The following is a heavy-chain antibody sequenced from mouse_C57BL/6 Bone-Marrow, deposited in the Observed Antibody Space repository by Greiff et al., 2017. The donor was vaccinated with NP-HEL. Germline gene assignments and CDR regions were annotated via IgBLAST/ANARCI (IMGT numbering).Heavy chain of an antibody. CDR1: GFTFSSYG. J-gene: IGHJ2*01. CDR3: ASGSSYFDY. V-gene: IGHV5-6*01. CDR2: ISSGGSYT. D-gene: IGHD1-1*01. Sequence: EVNLVESGGDLVKPGGSLKLSCAASGFTFSSYGMSWVRQTPDKRLEWVATISSGGSYTYYPDSVKGRFTISRDNAKNTLYLQMSSLKSEDTAMYYCASGSSYFDYWGQGTTLTVSS.